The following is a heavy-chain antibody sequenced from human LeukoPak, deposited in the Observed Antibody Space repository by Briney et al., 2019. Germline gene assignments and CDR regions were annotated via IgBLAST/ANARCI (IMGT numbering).Heavy chain of an antibody. J-gene: IGHJ4*02. D-gene: IGHD6-6*01. CDR1: GFTFSIYW. CDR3: ARDRDSSSSFDY. CDR2: IKEDGSEK. V-gene: IGHV3-7*05. Sequence: GGSLRLSCAASGFTFSIYWMTWVRQAPGKGPEWVANIKEDGSEKNYVDSVKGRFTISRDNAKNSLYLQMNSLRAEDTAVYYCARDRDSSSSFDYWGQGTLVTVSS.